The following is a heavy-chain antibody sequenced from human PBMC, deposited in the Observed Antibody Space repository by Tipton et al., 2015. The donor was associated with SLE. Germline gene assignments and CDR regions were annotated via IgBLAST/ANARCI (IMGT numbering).Heavy chain of an antibody. CDR2: VDSDGSNE. D-gene: IGHD3-3*01. CDR3: ARSYFDFWSGYPKDAFDM. J-gene: IGHJ3*02. CDR1: GFTFSSHW. V-gene: IGHV3-74*01. Sequence: SLRLSCAAAGFTFSSHWMHWVRQAPGKGLVWVSRVDSDGSNEAYADSVKGRFTISRDNARNTLYLQMNSLRAEDTAVYFCARSYFDFWSGYPKDAFDMWGQGTMVTVSS.